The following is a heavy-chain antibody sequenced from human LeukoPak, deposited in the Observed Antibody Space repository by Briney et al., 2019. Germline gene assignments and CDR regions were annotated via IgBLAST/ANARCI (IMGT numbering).Heavy chain of an antibody. J-gene: IGHJ4*02. V-gene: IGHV5-51*01. D-gene: IGHD2-2*01. CDR3: ARPGYCSSTSCYDLFFDY. Sequence: GESLKISCKGSGYSFTSYWIGLVRPMPGEGLEWMGIIYPGDSVTRYSPSFQGQVTISADKSISTAYLQWSSLKASDTAMYYCARPGYCSSTSCYDLFFDYWGQGTLVTVSS. CDR2: IYPGDSVT. CDR1: GYSFTSYW.